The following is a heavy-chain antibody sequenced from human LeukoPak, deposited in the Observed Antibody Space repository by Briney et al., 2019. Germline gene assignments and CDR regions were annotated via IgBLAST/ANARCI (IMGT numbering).Heavy chain of an antibody. Sequence: PSETLSLTCTVSGNSISSGYYWGWIRQPPGKGLEWIGTIFHSGSTYSNPSLKSRVTISVDTSKNQFSLNLSSVTAADTAVYYCARVGYYPDYYMDVWGKGTTVTVSS. CDR1: GNSISSGYY. CDR2: IFHSGST. D-gene: IGHD2-21*01. CDR3: ARVGYYPDYYMDV. J-gene: IGHJ6*03. V-gene: IGHV4-38-2*02.